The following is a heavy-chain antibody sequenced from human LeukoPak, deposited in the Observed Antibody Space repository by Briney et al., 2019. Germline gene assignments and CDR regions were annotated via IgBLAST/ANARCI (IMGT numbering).Heavy chain of an antibody. CDR1: GYSISSGYY. J-gene: IGHJ4*02. Sequence: PSETLSLTCTVSGYSISSGYYWGWIRQPPGKGLEWIGSIYHSGSTYYNPSLKSRVTISVDTSKNQFSLELSSVTAADTAVYYCARGVTMHTGHFDCWGQGTLVTVSS. D-gene: IGHD3-10*01. V-gene: IGHV4-38-2*02. CDR3: ARGVTMHTGHFDC. CDR2: IYHSGST.